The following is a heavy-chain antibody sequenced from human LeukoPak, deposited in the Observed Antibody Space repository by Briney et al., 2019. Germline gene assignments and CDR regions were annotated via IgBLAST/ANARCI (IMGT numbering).Heavy chain of an antibody. CDR1: GFTFNNYA. D-gene: IGHD1-1*01. V-gene: IGHV3-23*01. Sequence: GGSLRLSCAASGFTFNNYAMTWVRQAPGKGLEWVSAISGSGVSTFYADSVKGRFTLSRDNPKNTLYLQMNSLRAEDTAVYYCAKDLGELELDYWGQGTLVTVSS. CDR2: ISGSGVST. J-gene: IGHJ4*02. CDR3: AKDLGELELDY.